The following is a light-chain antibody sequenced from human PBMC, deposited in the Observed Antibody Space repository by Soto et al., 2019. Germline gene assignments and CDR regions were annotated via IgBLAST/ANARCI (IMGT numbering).Light chain of an antibody. CDR2: KSS. CDR3: QQYSSYSYT. V-gene: IGKV1-5*03. CDR1: QSINSW. J-gene: IGKJ2*01. Sequence: DIQMTQSPSTLSASVGDRVTITCRASQSINSWLAWYQQKPGKAPKVLIYKSSSLESGVPSRFSCSGSGTEFTLTISSLQPDDFATYYCQQYSSYSYTFGQGTKLEIK.